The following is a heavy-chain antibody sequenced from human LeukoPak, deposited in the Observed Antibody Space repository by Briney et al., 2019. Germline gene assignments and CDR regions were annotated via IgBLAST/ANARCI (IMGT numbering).Heavy chain of an antibody. Sequence: GASLRLSCAASGFTFSSYAMSLVRQAPGKGLEWVSAFSGSGGSTYYADSVKGRFTISRDNSKNTLYLQMNSLRAEDTAVYYCAKDNDPPGIYYYYGMDVWGQGTTVTDSS. CDR2: FSGSGGST. D-gene: IGHD3-10*01. CDR3: AKDNDPPGIYYYYGMDV. V-gene: IGHV3-23*01. CDR1: GFTFSSYA. J-gene: IGHJ6*02.